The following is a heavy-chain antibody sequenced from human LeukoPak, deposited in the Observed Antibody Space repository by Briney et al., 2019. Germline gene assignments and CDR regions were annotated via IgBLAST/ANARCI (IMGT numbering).Heavy chain of an antibody. CDR2: ISNVGSNK. V-gene: IGHV3-30-3*01. J-gene: IGHJ4*02. CDR3: ARDQYYYDGSGYLDY. D-gene: IGHD3-22*01. CDR1: GFTFSSYA. Sequence: GRSLRPSCAASGFTFSSYAMHWVRQAPGKGLEWVAVISNVGSNKYYADSVKGRFTISRDKSKNTLYLQMNSLRAEDTAVYYCARDQYYYDGSGYLDYWGQGTLVTVSS.